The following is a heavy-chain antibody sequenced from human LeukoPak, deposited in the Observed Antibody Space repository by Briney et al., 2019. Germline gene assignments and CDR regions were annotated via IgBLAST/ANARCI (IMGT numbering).Heavy chain of an antibody. V-gene: IGHV3-7*05. CDR3: ARSYNYEDGGYRPSDS. CDR2: IKYDGSEQ. D-gene: IGHD5-12*01. Sequence: GGSLRLSCAASGFTFTTYWMTWLCQAPGKGLEWVANIKYDGSEQNYGDSVKGRFTVSRDNAKESLYLQLNSLRVEDTALYYCARSYNYEDGGYRPSDSWGQGTLVTVAS. CDR1: GFTFTTYW. J-gene: IGHJ5*01.